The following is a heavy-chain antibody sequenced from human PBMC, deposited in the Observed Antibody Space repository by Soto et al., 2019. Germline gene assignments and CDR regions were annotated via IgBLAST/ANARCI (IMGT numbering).Heavy chain of an antibody. J-gene: IGHJ4*02. CDR2: INHSGST. D-gene: IGHD2-15*01. CDR1: GGSFSGYY. CDR3: ARVGYCSGGSCRLRSGFDY. V-gene: IGHV4-34*01. Sequence: QVQLQQWGAGLLKPSETLSLTCAVYGGSFSGYYWSWIRQPPGKGLEWIGEINHSGSTNYNPSLKSRVTISVDTSKKQFSLKLSSVTAADTAVYYCARVGYCSGGSCRLRSGFDYWGQGTLVTVSS.